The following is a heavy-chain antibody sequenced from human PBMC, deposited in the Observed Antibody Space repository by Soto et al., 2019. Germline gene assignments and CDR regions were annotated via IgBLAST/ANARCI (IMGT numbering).Heavy chain of an antibody. CDR2: VSVSGGNT. CDR1: GFTFSDYA. V-gene: IGHV3-23*01. CDR3: AKDRDGQVADYVYY. J-gene: IGHJ4*02. D-gene: IGHD6-19*01. Sequence: EVQLLESGGDLAQPGGSLRLSCAASGFTFSDYAMTWVRQAPGKGLEWVSAVSVSGGNTYYADSVKGRFTISRDNSRNTLYLEMNSLSAEDTAVYYCAKDRDGQVADYVYYWGLGTLVTVSS.